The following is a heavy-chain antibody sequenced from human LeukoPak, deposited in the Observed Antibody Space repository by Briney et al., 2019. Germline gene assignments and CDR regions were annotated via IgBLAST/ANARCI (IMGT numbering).Heavy chain of an antibody. J-gene: IGHJ5*02. CDR3: ASTAYCGGDCYPPWFDP. CDR1: GGSISSSSYY. Sequence: PSETLSLTCTVSGGSISSSSYYWGWIRQPPGKGLEWIGSIYYSGSTYYNPSLKSRVTISVDTSKNQFSLKLSSVTAADTAVYYCASTAYCGGDCYPPWFDPWGQGTLVTVSS. V-gene: IGHV4-39*01. D-gene: IGHD2-21*02. CDR2: IYYSGST.